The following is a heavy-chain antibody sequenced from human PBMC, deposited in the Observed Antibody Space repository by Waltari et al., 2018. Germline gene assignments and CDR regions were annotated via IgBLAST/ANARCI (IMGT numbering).Heavy chain of an antibody. V-gene: IGHV2-5*02. Sequence: QITLKESGPTLVKPTQTLTLTCTFSGFSLSTSGVGVGWIRQPPGKALEWLALIYWDADKRYSPSLKSRLTITKDTSKNQVVLTMTNMDPVDTATYYCARQTSKYSWGWFDPWGQGTLVTVSS. J-gene: IGHJ5*02. D-gene: IGHD5-18*01. CDR1: GFSLSTSGVG. CDR3: ARQTSKYSWGWFDP. CDR2: IYWDADK.